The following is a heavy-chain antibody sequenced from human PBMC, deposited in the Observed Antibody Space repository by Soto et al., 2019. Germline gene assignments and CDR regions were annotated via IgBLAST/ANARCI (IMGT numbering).Heavy chain of an antibody. Sequence: PGESLKISCKVSGDSFTGFWIGWVRQMPGKGLEWLGSIYPRDSDTRYSPSFQGQVTISADKSLSTAYLQWNSLQASDTAIYYCARQHPLDSHVWFTWGQGTLVTVSS. D-gene: IGHD6-19*01. CDR2: IYPRDSDT. CDR1: GDSFTGFW. J-gene: IGHJ4*02. V-gene: IGHV5-51*01. CDR3: ARQHPLDSHVWFT.